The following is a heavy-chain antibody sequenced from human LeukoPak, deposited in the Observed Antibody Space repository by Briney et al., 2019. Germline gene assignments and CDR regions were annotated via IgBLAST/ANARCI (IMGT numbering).Heavy chain of an antibody. CDR2: ISYDGTNE. J-gene: IGHJ6*02. CDR1: GFTFSSYA. V-gene: IGHV3-30-3*01. Sequence: QPGGSLRLSCAASGFTFSSYALHWVRQAPGKGLEWVAIISYDGTNEYYADSMKGRFTISRDNSKNTLYVQMNSLRAEDTAVYYCASRYEVLTGMLADYYYAMDVWGQGTTVTVSS. D-gene: IGHD3-9*01. CDR3: ASRYEVLTGMLADYYYAMDV.